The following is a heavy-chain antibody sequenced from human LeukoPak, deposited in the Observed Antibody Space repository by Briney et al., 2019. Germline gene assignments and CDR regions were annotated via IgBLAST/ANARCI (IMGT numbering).Heavy chain of an antibody. Sequence: GGSLRLSCAASGFTFSSYSMNWVRQAPGKGLEWVSSITSSSSYIYYADSVKGRFTVSRDNAKNSLYLQMNSLGDEDTAVYYCASGRNVGITGTTGAFDIWGQGTMVTVSS. D-gene: IGHD1-7*01. CDR1: GFTFSSYS. CDR3: ASGRNVGITGTTGAFDI. CDR2: ITSSSSYI. J-gene: IGHJ3*02. V-gene: IGHV3-21*01.